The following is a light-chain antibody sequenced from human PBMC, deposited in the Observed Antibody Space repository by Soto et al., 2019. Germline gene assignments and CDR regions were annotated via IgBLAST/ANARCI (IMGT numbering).Light chain of an antibody. V-gene: IGKV3-11*01. J-gene: IGKJ4*01. CDR2: EAF. Sequence: EIVLTQSPATLSLSPGERATLSCRSSQSVGSYFAWYQQKPGQAPRLLIYEAFSRATGIPARFSGSGSGTAFTLTISSLEPEDFEVYFCQQRSSWPLTFGGGTMVEIK. CDR3: QQRSSWPLT. CDR1: QSVGSY.